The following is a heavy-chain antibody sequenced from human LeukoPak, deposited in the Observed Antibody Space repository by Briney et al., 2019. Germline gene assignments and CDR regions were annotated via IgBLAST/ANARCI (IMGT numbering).Heavy chain of an antibody. CDR3: ARDLTGPIAVAGDFDY. D-gene: IGHD6-19*01. Sequence: ASVKVSCKASGYPFSSHGITWVRQAPGQGLEWMGWISAYNGNTNYAQKLQGRVTMTTDTSTSTAYMELRSLRSDDTAVYYCARDLTGPIAVAGDFDYWGQGTLVTVSS. CDR2: ISAYNGNT. CDR1: GYPFSSHG. V-gene: IGHV1-18*01. J-gene: IGHJ4*02.